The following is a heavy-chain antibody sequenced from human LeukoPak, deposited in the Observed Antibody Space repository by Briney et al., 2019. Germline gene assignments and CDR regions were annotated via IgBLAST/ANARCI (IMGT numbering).Heavy chain of an antibody. D-gene: IGHD5-18*01. Sequence: GGSLRLSCAASGFSIKSYSMTWVRQAPGKGLEWVATISSSGGYIYYADLVKGRFTISRDTVQNSLFLQLNSLRVEDTAVYNCARLRDTVTSASDYWGQGTLVTVSS. CDR3: ARLRDTVTSASDY. J-gene: IGHJ4*02. CDR2: ISSSGGYI. CDR1: GFSIKSYS. V-gene: IGHV3-21*01.